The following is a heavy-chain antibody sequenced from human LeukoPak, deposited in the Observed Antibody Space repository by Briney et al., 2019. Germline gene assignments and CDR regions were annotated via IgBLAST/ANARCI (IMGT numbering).Heavy chain of an antibody. Sequence: ASVKVSCKASGGTFSSYTISWVRQAPGQGLEWMGWTNPNSGGTNSAQKFQVRITLTRDTSISTAYMELSRLGSDDTAVYYCAAGPVYDYFEFWGQGTLVTVSS. D-gene: IGHD3-22*01. CDR2: TNPNSGGT. CDR3: AAGPVYDYFEF. J-gene: IGHJ4*02. CDR1: GGTFSSYT. V-gene: IGHV1-2*02.